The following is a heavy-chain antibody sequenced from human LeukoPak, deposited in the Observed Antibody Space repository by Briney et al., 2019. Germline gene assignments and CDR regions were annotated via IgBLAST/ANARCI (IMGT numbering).Heavy chain of an antibody. CDR2: IYSGGST. CDR1: GFTVSSNY. Sequence: PGGSLRLSCAASGFTVSSNYMSWVRQAPGKGLEWVSVIYSGGSTYYADSVKGRFTISRDNSKNTLYLQMNSLRTEDTALYYCVRGRLVLWYNWFDPWGQGTLVTVSS. D-gene: IGHD2-21*01. V-gene: IGHV3-53*05. J-gene: IGHJ5*02. CDR3: VRGRLVLWYNWFDP.